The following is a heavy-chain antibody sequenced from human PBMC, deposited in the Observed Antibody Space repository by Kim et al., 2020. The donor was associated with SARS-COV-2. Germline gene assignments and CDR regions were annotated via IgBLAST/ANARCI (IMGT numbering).Heavy chain of an antibody. D-gene: IGHD3-22*01. Sequence: GGSLRLSCAASGFTFSSYAMSWVRQAPGKGLEWVSVIYSGGSSTYYADSVKGRFTISRDNSKNTLYLQMNSLRAEDTAVYYCARLPGGSGYPQYFDYWGQGTLVTVSS. CDR1: GFTFSSYA. J-gene: IGHJ4*02. CDR2: IYSGGSST. CDR3: ARLPGGSGYPQYFDY. V-gene: IGHV3-23*03.